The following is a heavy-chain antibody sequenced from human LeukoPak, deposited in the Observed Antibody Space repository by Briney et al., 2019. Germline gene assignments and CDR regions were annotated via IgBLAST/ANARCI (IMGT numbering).Heavy chain of an antibody. V-gene: IGHV4-38-2*01. CDR1: GYSISSGYY. CDR2: IHHSGST. J-gene: IGHJ6*03. Sequence: SETLSLTCAVSGYSISSGYYWGWIRQPPGKGLEWIGSIHHSGSTNYNPSLKSRVTISLDTSKNQFSLKLSSVTAADTAVYYCGRGARPPHYYYYMDVWGKGTTVTVSS. CDR3: GRGARPPHYYYYMDV. D-gene: IGHD5-12*01.